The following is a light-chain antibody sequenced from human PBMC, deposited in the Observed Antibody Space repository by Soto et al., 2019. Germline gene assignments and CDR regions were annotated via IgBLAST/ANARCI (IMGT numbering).Light chain of an antibody. V-gene: IGKV1-5*03. CDR3: QQYNSYWT. Sequence: DIQMTQSPSTLSASVGDRVTITCRASQSISNWLAWYQQKPGRAPKLLIYGASSLESGVPSRFSGSGSGTEFTLTISSLQAGDFATYFCQQYNSYWTFGQGTKVDI. CDR1: QSISNW. J-gene: IGKJ1*01. CDR2: GAS.